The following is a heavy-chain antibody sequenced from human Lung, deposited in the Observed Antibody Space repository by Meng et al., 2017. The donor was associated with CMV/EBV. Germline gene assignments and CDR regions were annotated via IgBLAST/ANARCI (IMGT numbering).Heavy chain of an antibody. V-gene: IGHV3-20*01. CDR3: ARGGSSSWRQGVFDY. D-gene: IGHD6-13*01. Sequence: GESLKISCAASGFTFDDYGVSWVRQVPGKGLEWVSGINWNGDSTGYADSVKGRFTISRDNAKNSLYLQMNSLRAEDTALYHCARGGSSSWRQGVFDYWGQGTLVTVS. CDR1: GFTFDDYG. CDR2: INWNGDST. J-gene: IGHJ4*02.